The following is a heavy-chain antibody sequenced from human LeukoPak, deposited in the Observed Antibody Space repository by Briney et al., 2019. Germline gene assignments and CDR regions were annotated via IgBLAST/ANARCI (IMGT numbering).Heavy chain of an antibody. CDR3: ARAHYGTASPAGGL. CDR2: INRSGSA. Sequence: PSETLSLTCAVYGGSFSGYYWSWIRQPPGRGLEWIEEINRSGSANYNPSLKSRVTVSVDTSENQFSLKLSSVTAADTAVYYCARAHYGTASPAGGLWGQGTLVTVSS. J-gene: IGHJ4*02. D-gene: IGHD1-1*01. CDR1: GGSFSGYY. V-gene: IGHV4-34*01.